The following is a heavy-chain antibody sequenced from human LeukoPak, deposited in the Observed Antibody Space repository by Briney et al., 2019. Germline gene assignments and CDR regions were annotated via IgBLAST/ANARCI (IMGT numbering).Heavy chain of an antibody. CDR2: IYTSGST. J-gene: IGHJ6*03. D-gene: IGHD3-10*01. Sequence: SQTLSLTCTVSGGSISSGSYYWSWIRQPAGKGLEWIGRIYTSGSTNYNPSLKSRVTISVDTSKNQFSLKLSSVTAADTAVYYCARGRSSMVRGYYYYYMDVWGKGTTVTISS. V-gene: IGHV4-61*02. CDR1: GGSISSGSYY. CDR3: ARGRSSMVRGYYYYYMDV.